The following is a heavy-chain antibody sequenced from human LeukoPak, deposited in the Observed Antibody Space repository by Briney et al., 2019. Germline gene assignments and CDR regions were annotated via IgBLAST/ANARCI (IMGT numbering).Heavy chain of an antibody. Sequence: SETLSLTCTVSGGSISPYHWSWIRQPPGKGLEWIAYIYYSGSTNYNPSLKSRVTVSVDTSKSQFSLRLTSVTAADTAVYYCARARGYSSGRDYDYWGQGLLVTVSP. CDR1: GGSISPYH. V-gene: IGHV4-59*01. CDR3: ARARGYSSGRDYDY. CDR2: IYYSGST. D-gene: IGHD6-19*01. J-gene: IGHJ4*02.